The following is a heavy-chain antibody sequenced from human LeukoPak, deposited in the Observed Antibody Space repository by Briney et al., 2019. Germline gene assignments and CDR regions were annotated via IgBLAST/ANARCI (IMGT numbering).Heavy chain of an antibody. V-gene: IGHV3-23*01. CDR1: GFTFNTYA. CDR3: AKGGRGKEVFDD. J-gene: IGHJ4*02. D-gene: IGHD1-1*01. Sequence: VGSLRLSRVASGFTFNTYAMSWVRQAPGKGPQSAARINGGGRGTYYADSLKGRFTISRDNSKNTLYLHIYNLRPEDTARYYCAKGGRGKEVFDDWGQGTVVTVSS. CDR2: INGGGRGT.